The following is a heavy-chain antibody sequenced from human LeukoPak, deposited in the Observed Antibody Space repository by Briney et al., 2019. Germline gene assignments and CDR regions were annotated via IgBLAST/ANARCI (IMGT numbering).Heavy chain of an antibody. D-gene: IGHD2-8*01. CDR2: IYSGGST. CDR3: ARDRMHGNWFDP. V-gene: IGHV3-66*01. CDR1: GLTVSSNY. J-gene: IGHJ5*02. Sequence: GGSLRLSCAASGLTVSSNYMSWVRQAPGKGLEWVSVIYSGGSTYYADSVKGRFTISRDNSKNTLYLQMNSLRAEDTAVYYCARDRMHGNWFDPWGQGTLVTVSS.